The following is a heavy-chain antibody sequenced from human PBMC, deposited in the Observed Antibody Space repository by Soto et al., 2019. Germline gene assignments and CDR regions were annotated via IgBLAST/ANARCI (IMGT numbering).Heavy chain of an antibody. Sequence: HPGGSLRLSCAASGLTFSSYWMTWVRQAPGKGLEWVANIKQDGSEKYYVDSVKGRFTISRDNAKNSLYLQMNNLRFEYTAVYYCARYFSGGPIHLQQPVRWYFDYWGQGTLVTVSS. V-gene: IGHV3-7*01. D-gene: IGHD6-13*01. CDR2: IKQDGSEK. CDR1: GLTFSSYW. J-gene: IGHJ4*02. CDR3: ARYFSGGPIHLQQPVRWYFDY.